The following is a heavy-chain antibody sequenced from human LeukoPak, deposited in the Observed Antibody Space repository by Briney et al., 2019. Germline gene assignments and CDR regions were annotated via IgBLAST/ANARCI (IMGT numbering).Heavy chain of an antibody. Sequence: SVXVSCKASGYTFTSYDINWVRQAPGQGLEWMGWINPNSGNTGYAQKFQGRVTMTRKTSISTAYMELSSLRSEDTAVYYCARGRIAKRFDPWGQGTLVTVSS. CDR1: GYTFTSYD. J-gene: IGHJ5*02. V-gene: IGHV1-8*01. CDR2: INPNSGNT. CDR3: ARGRIAKRFDP. D-gene: IGHD6-13*01.